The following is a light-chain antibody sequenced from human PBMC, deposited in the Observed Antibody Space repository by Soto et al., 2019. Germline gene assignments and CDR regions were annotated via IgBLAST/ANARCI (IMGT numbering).Light chain of an antibody. CDR3: ISYTSSRDVV. CDR1: SSDVGGYNY. Sequence: QSALTQPASVSGSPGQSITISCTGTSSDVGGYNYVSWYQQHPGKAPKLMIYDVSNRPSGVSNRFSGSKSGNTASLTISGLQAEDEADYYCISYTSSRDVVFGGGTKLTVL. V-gene: IGLV2-14*01. CDR2: DVS. J-gene: IGLJ2*01.